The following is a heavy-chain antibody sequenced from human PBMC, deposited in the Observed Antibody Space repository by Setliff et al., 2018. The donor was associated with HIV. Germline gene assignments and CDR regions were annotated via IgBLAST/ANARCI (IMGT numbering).Heavy chain of an antibody. D-gene: IGHD4-17*01. CDR3: ASAWTDFGDKNDVFDI. CDR2: ISNTGNT. CDR1: GGSISSYY. Sequence: PSETLSLTCTVSGGSISSYYWSWIRQPPGKGLEWIGYISNTGNTKYNPSLKSRATIFVDSSTKRFSLKLTAVTAADTAVYYCASAWTDFGDKNDVFDIWGQGTMVTVSS. J-gene: IGHJ3*02. V-gene: IGHV4-4*08.